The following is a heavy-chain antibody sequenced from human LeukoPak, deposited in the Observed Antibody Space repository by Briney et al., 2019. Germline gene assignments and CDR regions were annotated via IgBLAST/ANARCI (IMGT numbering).Heavy chain of an antibody. CDR1: GYTFTSYG. CDR2: ISAYNGNT. Sequence: ASVKVSCKASGYTFTSYGISWVRQAPGQGLEWMGWISAYNGNTNYAQKLQGRVTMTTDTSTGTAYMELRSLRSDDTAVYYCARDRLVAARRGPFDYWGQGTLVTVSS. V-gene: IGHV1-18*01. D-gene: IGHD6-6*01. CDR3: ARDRLVAARRGPFDY. J-gene: IGHJ4*02.